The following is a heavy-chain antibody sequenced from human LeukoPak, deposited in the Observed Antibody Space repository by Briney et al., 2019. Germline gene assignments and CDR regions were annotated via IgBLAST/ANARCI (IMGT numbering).Heavy chain of an antibody. CDR2: ISSSSSYI. J-gene: IGHJ4*02. Sequence: GGSLRLSCAASGFTFSSYSMNWVRQAPGKGLEWVSSISSSSSYIYYADSVKGRFTISRDNAKNSLCLQMNSLRAEDTAVYYCAREAYDSSGYYISWGQGTLVTVSS. CDR3: AREAYDSSGYYIS. D-gene: IGHD3-22*01. CDR1: GFTFSSYS. V-gene: IGHV3-21*01.